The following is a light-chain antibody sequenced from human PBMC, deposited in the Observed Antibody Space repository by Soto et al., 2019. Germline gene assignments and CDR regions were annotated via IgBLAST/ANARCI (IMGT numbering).Light chain of an antibody. CDR3: CSYAGSYTYV. V-gene: IGLV2-11*01. CDR2: DVS. J-gene: IGLJ1*01. CDR1: SSDVGVYNY. Sequence: SVLTQPRSVSGSPGQSVTISCTGTSSDVGVYNYVSWYQHHPGKAPKLMIYDVSKRPSGVPDRFSGSKSGNTASLTISGLQAEDEADYYCCSYAGSYTYVFGTGTKVTVL.